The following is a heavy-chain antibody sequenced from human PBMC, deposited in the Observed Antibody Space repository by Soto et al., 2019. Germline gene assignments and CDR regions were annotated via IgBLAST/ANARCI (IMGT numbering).Heavy chain of an antibody. CDR3: ARGQWLPRGEY. V-gene: IGHV4-34*01. D-gene: IGHD6-19*01. J-gene: IGHJ4*02. CDR1: GGSFSGDF. CDR2: INHSGST. Sequence: PSETLSLTCAVYGGSFSGDFWTWIRQPPGKGLEWIGEINHSGSTNYNPSLKSRVTISVDTSENQFSLRLTAVTAADTAVYYCARGQWLPRGEYWGQGTLVTVSS.